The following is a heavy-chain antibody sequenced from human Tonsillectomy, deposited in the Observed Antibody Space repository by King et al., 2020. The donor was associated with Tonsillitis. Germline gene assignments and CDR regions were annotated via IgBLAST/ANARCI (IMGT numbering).Heavy chain of an antibody. V-gene: IGHV1-2*02. D-gene: IGHD2-2*01. CDR3: AKALDNIVVVSAATLYY. J-gene: IGHJ4*02. CDR1: GYSFTDYF. Sequence: VQLVESGAEVKTPGASVKVSCKASGYSFTDYFMHWVRQAPGQGLEWMGWINPNSGGTKYAQKFQGRVTMTRDASISTYYMELSRLKSDDSAVYYCAKALDNIVVVSAATLYYWGQGTQVTVSS. CDR2: INPNSGGT.